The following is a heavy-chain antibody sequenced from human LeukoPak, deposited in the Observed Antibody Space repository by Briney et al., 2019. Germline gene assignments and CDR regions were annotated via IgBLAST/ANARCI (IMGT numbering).Heavy chain of an antibody. Sequence: PSETLSLTCTVSGGSISSSSYYWGWIRQPPGKGLEWIGSIYYSGSTYYDPSLKSRVTISVDTSKNQFSLKLSSVTAADTAVYYCARSSPYYYDSSGYWFDYWGQGTLVTVSS. V-gene: IGHV4-39*01. D-gene: IGHD3-22*01. CDR1: GGSISSSSYY. CDR2: IYYSGST. J-gene: IGHJ4*02. CDR3: ARSSPYYYDSSGYWFDY.